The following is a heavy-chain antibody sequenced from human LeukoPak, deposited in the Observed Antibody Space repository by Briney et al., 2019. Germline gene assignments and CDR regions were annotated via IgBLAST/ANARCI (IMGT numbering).Heavy chain of an antibody. CDR1: GFTFSRYS. CDR2: ISSSSSYI. CDR3: ARDRAYDRYYFDY. Sequence: GGSLRLSCAASGFTFSRYSMNWVRQAPGKGLEWVSSISSSSSYIYYADSVKGRFTISRDNAKNSLYLQMNSLRAEDTAVYYCARDRAYDRYYFDYWGQGTLVTVSS. V-gene: IGHV3-21*01. J-gene: IGHJ4*02. D-gene: IGHD3-9*01.